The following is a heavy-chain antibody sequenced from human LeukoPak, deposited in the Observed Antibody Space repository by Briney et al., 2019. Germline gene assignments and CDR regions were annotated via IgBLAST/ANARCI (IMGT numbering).Heavy chain of an antibody. V-gene: IGHV3-23*01. D-gene: IGHD5-24*01. CDR3: ARDYEMATISGFDY. Sequence: GGSLRLSCAASGFIFNNYGMSWVRQAPGKGLEWVSSISGSGPSTAYADSVKGRFTISRDNSKNTLYLQMNSLRAEDTAVYYCARDYEMATISGFDYWGQGTLVTVSS. CDR2: ISGSGPST. CDR1: GFIFNNYG. J-gene: IGHJ4*02.